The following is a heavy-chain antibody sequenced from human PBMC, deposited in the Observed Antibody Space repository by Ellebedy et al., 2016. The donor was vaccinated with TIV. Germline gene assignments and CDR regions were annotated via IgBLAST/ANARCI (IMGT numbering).Heavy chain of an antibody. Sequence: GESLKISCAASGFTFSSYSMNWVRQAPGKGLEWVSYISSSSSTIYYADSVKGRFTISRDNAKNILYLQMNSLRAEDTAVYYCARGRTTGIWGQGTLVTVSS. J-gene: IGHJ4*02. CDR1: GFTFSSYS. D-gene: IGHD1-14*01. V-gene: IGHV3-48*04. CDR3: ARGRTTGI. CDR2: ISSSSSTI.